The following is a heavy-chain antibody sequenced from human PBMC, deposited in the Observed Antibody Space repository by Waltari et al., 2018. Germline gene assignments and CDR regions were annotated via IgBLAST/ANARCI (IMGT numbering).Heavy chain of an antibody. Sequence: HLQESGPGLVKPSETLSLTCAVSGGSISSTSYYWGWIRQPPGKGLEWIGNIDYGVSTYYKPALRRRVTMSAETSKNQFSLKLSSVTAADTAVYYCARHGGDRWLYNSRTPTHIDYWGQGILVTVSS. CDR3: ARHGGDRWLYNSRTPTHIDY. CDR1: GGSISSTSYY. V-gene: IGHV4-39*01. CDR2: IDYGVST. J-gene: IGHJ4*02. D-gene: IGHD3-22*01.